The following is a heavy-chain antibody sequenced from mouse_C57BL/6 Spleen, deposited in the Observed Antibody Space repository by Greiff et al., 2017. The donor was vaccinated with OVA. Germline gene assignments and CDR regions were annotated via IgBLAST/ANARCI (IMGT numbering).Heavy chain of an antibody. Sequence: QVQLKQPGAELVKPGASVKLSCKASGYTFTSYWMHWVKQRPGQGLEWIGMIHPNSGSTNYNEKFKSKATLTVDKSSSTAYMQLSSLTSEDSAVYYCAMSDYYGSSYYFDYWGQGTTLTVSS. D-gene: IGHD1-1*01. J-gene: IGHJ2*01. V-gene: IGHV1-64*01. CDR2: IHPNSGST. CDR1: GYTFTSYW. CDR3: AMSDYYGSSYYFDY.